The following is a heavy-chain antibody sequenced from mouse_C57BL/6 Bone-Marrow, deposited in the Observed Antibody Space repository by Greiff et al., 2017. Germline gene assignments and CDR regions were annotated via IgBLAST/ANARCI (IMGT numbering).Heavy chain of an antibody. V-gene: IGHV1-26*01. CDR3: ARRDYYGSSPFPY. CDR1: GYTFTDYY. Sequence: VQLQQSGPELVKPGASVKISCKASGYTFTDYYMNWVKQSHGKSLEWIGDINPNNGGTSYNQKFKGKATLTVDKSSSTAYMELRSLTSEDSAVYYCARRDYYGSSPFPYWGLVSLVTASA. D-gene: IGHD1-1*01. J-gene: IGHJ3*01. CDR2: INPNNGGT.